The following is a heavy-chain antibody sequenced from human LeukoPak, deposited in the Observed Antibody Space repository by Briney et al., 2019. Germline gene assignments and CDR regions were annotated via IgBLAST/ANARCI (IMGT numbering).Heavy chain of an antibody. CDR1: GFTFSSYS. Sequence: GGSLRLSCAASGFTFSSYSMNWVRQAPGKGLEWISYISSSASAMYYADSVKGRFTISRDNAKTSVYLQMNSLRAEDTAVYYCARDGGRSHDYWGQGTLVTVSS. D-gene: IGHD3-16*01. CDR2: ISSSASAM. CDR3: ARDGGRSHDY. V-gene: IGHV3-48*04. J-gene: IGHJ4*02.